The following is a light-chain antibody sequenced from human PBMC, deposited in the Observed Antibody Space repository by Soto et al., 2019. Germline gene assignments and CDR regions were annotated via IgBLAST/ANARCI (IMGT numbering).Light chain of an antibody. J-gene: IGKJ1*01. Sequence: DIQMTQSPSTLSASVGDRVTITCRASQSISIWLAWYQQKPGKAPKLLIYKAYGLESGGQSRFSGSGSGTEFTLTIKGLQPYDIATYSCQMYTTFLPFAQGIKGDIK. V-gene: IGKV1-5*03. CDR3: QMYTTFLP. CDR2: KAY. CDR1: QSISIW.